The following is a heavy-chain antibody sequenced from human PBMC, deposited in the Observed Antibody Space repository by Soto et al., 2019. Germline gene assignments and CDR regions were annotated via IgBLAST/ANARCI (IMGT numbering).Heavy chain of an antibody. D-gene: IGHD3-10*01. J-gene: IGHJ4*02. CDR1: GFSLRTSGVG. Sequence: QITLKESGPALVKPTQTLTLTCTFSGFSLRTSGVGVAWIRQPPGKALEWLALIYWDDDKRYSPSLKSRLTITKDSSKNQVVLSMTNMDPVDTGTYYCAHRVPGKLVYGYWGQGALVTVSS. V-gene: IGHV2-5*02. CDR3: AHRVPGKLVYGY. CDR2: IYWDDDK.